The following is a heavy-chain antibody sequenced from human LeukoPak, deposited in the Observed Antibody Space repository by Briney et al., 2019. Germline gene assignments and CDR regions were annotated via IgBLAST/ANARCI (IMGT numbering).Heavy chain of an antibody. CDR1: GGSISNYY. J-gene: IGHJ6*03. CDR2: IFYSGRT. V-gene: IGHV4-59*01. Sequence: SETLSLTCTVSGGSISNYYWNWIRQPPGKGLEWIGYIFYSGRTNYNPSLKSRVTMSVDTSKNQFSLKVNSVTAADTAVYYCARVYDSGSQAYFYYMDVWGKGTTVTISS. CDR3: ARVYDSGSQAYFYYMDV. D-gene: IGHD3-10*01.